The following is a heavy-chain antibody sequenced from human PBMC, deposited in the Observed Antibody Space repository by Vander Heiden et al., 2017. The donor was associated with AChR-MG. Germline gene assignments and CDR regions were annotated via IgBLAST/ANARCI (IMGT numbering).Heavy chain of an antibody. CDR2: IYYSGST. CDR3: AGRQYDFLTGYYAFDI. CDR1: GGSLSSHY. D-gene: IGHD3-9*01. Sequence: QVQLQESGPGLVKPSETLSLTCTVSGGSLSSHYWSWIRQPPGNGLEWIGDIYYSGSTNYNPSLKSRVTISIDTSKNQFSLKLSSVTAADTAVYYCAGRQYDFLTGYYAFDIWGQGTMVTVSS. J-gene: IGHJ3*02. V-gene: IGHV4-59*11.